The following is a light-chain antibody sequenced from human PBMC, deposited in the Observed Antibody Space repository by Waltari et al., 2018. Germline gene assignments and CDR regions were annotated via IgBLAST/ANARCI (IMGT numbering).Light chain of an antibody. CDR3: ATWDSNLRAEV. CDR1: SSDIGDNY. V-gene: IGLV1-51*02. J-gene: IGLJ3*02. Sequence: QSVLTQPPSVSAAPGQRVTISCSGSSSDIGDNYVSWYQQLPGIAPKLPVYENDNRPSEIPDRFSASKSGTSATLAITGLQTGDEANYYCATWDSNLRAEVFGGGTKLTVL. CDR2: END.